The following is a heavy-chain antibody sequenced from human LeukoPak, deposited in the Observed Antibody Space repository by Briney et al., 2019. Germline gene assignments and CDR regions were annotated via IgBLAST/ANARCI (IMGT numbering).Heavy chain of an antibody. J-gene: IGHJ6*02. V-gene: IGHV4-59*01. CDR1: GGSISSYY. CDR3: ARGSGDYHYYYYGMDV. CDR2: IYYSGST. D-gene: IGHD4-17*01. Sequence: PSETLSLTCTVSGGSISSYYWSWIRQPPGKGLEWIGYIYYSGSTNYNPSLKSRVTISVDTSKNQFSLKLSSVTAADTAVYYCARGSGDYHYYYYGMDVWGQGTTVTVSS.